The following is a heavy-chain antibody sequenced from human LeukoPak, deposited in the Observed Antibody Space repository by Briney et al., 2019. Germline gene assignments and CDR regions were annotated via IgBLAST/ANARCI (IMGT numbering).Heavy chain of an antibody. CDR2: IIHSGST. J-gene: IGHJ5*02. CDR3: ARGLPMVRGILTWFDP. CDR1: GGSFSGYY. V-gene: IGHV4-34*01. Sequence: SETLSLTCAVYGGSFSGYYWSWIRQPPGKGLEWIGEIIHSGSTNYNPSLKSRVTISVDTSKNQFSLKLSSVTAADTAVYYCARGLPMVRGILTWFDPWGQGTLVTVSS. D-gene: IGHD3-10*01.